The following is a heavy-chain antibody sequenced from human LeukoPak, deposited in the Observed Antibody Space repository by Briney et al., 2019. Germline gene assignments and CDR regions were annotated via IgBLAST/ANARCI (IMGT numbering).Heavy chain of an antibody. D-gene: IGHD6-19*01. CDR1: GGSFSGYY. V-gene: IGHV4-34*01. J-gene: IGHJ4*02. CDR3: ARAAWAGTVDY. Sequence: PSETLSLTCAVYGGSFSGYYWSWIRQPPGKGLEWIGEINHSGSTNYNPSLKSRVTISVDTSKNQFSLKLSSVTAADTAVYYCARAAWAGTVDYWGQRTLGTVSS. CDR2: INHSGST.